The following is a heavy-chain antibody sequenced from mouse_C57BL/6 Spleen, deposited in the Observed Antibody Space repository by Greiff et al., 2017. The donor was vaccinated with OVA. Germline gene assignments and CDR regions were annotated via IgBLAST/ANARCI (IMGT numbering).Heavy chain of an antibody. Sequence: QVQLQQPGAELVRPGSSVKLSCKASGYTFTSYWMHWVKQRPIQGLEWIGNIDPSDSETHYNQKFKDKATLTVDKSSSTAYMQLSSLTSEDSAVYYCARNYDGYLDYFDDWGQGTTLTVSS. CDR2: IDPSDSET. CDR3: ARNYDGYLDYFDD. J-gene: IGHJ2*01. D-gene: IGHD2-3*01. V-gene: IGHV1-52*01. CDR1: GYTFTSYW.